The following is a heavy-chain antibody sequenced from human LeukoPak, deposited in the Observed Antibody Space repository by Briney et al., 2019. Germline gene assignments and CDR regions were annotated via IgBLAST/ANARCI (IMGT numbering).Heavy chain of an antibody. J-gene: IGHJ4*02. CDR3: ARGERGTYYYDSSGYSPFDY. CDR1: GFTFSSYS. V-gene: IGHV3-21*01. D-gene: IGHD3-22*01. Sequence: GGSLRLSCAASGFTFSSYSMNWVRQAPGKGLEWVPSIRSSSSYIYYAASVKRRFTISRDNAKNSLYLQMNSLRAEDTAVYYCARGERGTYYYDSSGYSPFDYWGQGTLVTVSS. CDR2: IRSSSSYI.